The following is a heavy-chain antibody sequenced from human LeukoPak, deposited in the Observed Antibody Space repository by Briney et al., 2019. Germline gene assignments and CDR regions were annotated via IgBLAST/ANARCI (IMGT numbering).Heavy chain of an antibody. J-gene: IGHJ4*02. CDR2: IYSAGSR. Sequence: PGGSLRLSCAASGFTVSSNYRTWVRQAPGKGLDWVSVIYSAGSRSYADSVKGRFTISRDNSKNTVYLQMNSLRAEDTAVYYCATDGGYSSSSLYYWGQGTLATISS. V-gene: IGHV3-66*01. CDR3: ATDGGYSSSSLYY. D-gene: IGHD6-13*01. CDR1: GFTVSSNY.